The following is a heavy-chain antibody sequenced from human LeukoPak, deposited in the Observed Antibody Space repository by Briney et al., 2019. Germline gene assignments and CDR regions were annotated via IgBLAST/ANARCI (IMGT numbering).Heavy chain of an antibody. D-gene: IGHD3-10*01. V-gene: IGHV3-30*04. Sequence: PGGSLRLSCAASGFTFSSYAMHWVRQAPGKGLEWVAVISYDGSNKYYADSVKGRFTISRDNSKNTLYLQMNSLRAEGTAVYYCAWEVRGAHPRQFDYWGQGTLVTVSS. CDR3: AWEVRGAHPRQFDY. CDR1: GFTFSSYA. J-gene: IGHJ4*02. CDR2: ISYDGSNK.